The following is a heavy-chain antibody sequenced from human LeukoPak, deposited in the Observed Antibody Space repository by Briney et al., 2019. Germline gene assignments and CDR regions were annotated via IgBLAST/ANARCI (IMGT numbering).Heavy chain of an antibody. J-gene: IGHJ4*02. CDR1: GGSISSGDYY. Sequence: PSETLSLTCTVSGGSISSGDYYWSWIRQPPGKGLEWIGYIYYSGSTYYNPSLKSRVTISVDTSKNQFSLKLSSVSAADTAVYYCARGGTQLTFPVWGQGTLVTVSS. CDR2: IYYSGST. CDR3: ARGGTQLTFPV. V-gene: IGHV4-30-4*02. D-gene: IGHD4/OR15-4a*01.